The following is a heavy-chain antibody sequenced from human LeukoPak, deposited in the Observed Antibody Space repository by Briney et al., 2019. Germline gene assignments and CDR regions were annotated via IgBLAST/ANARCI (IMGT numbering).Heavy chain of an antibody. Sequence: ASLKISCEAFGYTFTRYVICWVRQAPEQPFQWIRWSTPYTGNTNYAQKLQGRVTMTTDTSTSTAYMELSSLRSEDTAVYYCARGKSEWCMPTNSLCYYYYMDVWGKGTTVTVSS. CDR2: STPYTGNT. D-gene: IGHD2-8*01. CDR3: ARGKSEWCMPTNSLCYYYYMDV. V-gene: IGHV1-18*01. CDR1: GYTFTRYV. J-gene: IGHJ6*03.